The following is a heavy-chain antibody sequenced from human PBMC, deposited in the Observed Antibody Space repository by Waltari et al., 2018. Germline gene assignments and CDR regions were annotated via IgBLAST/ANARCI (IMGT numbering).Heavy chain of an antibody. Sequence: EVQLAESGGGLVRPGGSLRLSCVASGFTFGNYNMNWVRQAPGKGLEWVSSISGDSDSIYYADSVRGRFTISRDNARSSLFLQMNTLRAEDTAVYYCAGGVTTPGVADVHDYHYGMDVWGQGTTVTVSS. CDR1: GFTFGNYN. D-gene: IGHD1-1*01. V-gene: IGHV3-21*04. CDR2: ISGDSDSI. J-gene: IGHJ6*02. CDR3: AGGVTTPGVADVHDYHYGMDV.